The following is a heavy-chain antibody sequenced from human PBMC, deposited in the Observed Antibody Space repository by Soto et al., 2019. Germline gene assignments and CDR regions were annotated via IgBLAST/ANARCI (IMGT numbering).Heavy chain of an antibody. CDR2: ISAYNGNT. V-gene: IGHV1-18*01. D-gene: IGHD3-9*01. Sequence: ASVKVSCKASGYTFTSYGISWVRQAPGQGLEWMGWISAYNGNTNYAQKLQGRVTMTTDTSTSTAYMELRSLRSDDTAVYYCARNIRYFDWLLPTYDALDIWGQGTMVTASS. J-gene: IGHJ3*02. CDR3: ARNIRYFDWLLPTYDALDI. CDR1: GYTFTSYG.